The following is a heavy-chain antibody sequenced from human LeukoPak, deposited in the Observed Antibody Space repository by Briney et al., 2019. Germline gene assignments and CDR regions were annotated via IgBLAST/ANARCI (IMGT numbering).Heavy chain of an antibody. J-gene: IGHJ4*02. D-gene: IGHD4-11*01. Sequence: PGRSLRLSCAASGFTFSSYAMHWVRQAPGKGLEWVAVISYDGSNKYYADSVKGRFTISRDNSKNTLYLQMNSLRAEDTAVYYCAATTYVGYSNYPTEFDYWGQGTLVTVSS. V-gene: IGHV3-30-3*01. CDR1: GFTFSSYA. CDR3: AATTYVGYSNYPTEFDY. CDR2: ISYDGSNK.